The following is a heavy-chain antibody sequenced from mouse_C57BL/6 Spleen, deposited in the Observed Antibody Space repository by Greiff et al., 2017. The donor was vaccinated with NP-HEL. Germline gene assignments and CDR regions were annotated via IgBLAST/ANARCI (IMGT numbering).Heavy chain of an antibody. CDR1: GYTFTSYW. CDR2: IDPSDSYT. CDR3: ARSGYYGSRRYFDV. V-gene: IGHV1-69*01. D-gene: IGHD1-1*01. J-gene: IGHJ1*03. Sequence: QVQLKQPGAELVMPGASVKLSCKASGYTFTSYWMHWVKQRPGQGLECIGEIDPSDSYTNYNQKFKGKSTLTVDKSSSTAYMQLSSLTSEDSAVYYCARSGYYGSRRYFDVWGTGTTVTVSS.